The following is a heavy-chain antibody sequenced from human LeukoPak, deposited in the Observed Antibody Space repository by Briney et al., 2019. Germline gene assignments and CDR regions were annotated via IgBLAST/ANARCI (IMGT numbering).Heavy chain of an antibody. CDR3: AKATYGSGFNLYFDS. Sequence: PGRSLRLSCAASGFTFSNYGMQWVRQAPGKGLEWVAVVSYDGGTKVYADSVKGRFTISRDNSKNTLFLQMNSLRAEDTAIYYCAKATYGSGFNLYFDSWGQGTLVTVSS. CDR2: VSYDGGTK. V-gene: IGHV3-30*18. D-gene: IGHD6-25*01. CDR1: GFTFSNYG. J-gene: IGHJ4*02.